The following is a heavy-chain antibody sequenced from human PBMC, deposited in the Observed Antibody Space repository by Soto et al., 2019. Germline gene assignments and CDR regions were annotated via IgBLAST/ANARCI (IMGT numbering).Heavy chain of an antibody. CDR1: GGSFSGYY. Sequence: QVQLQQWGAGLLKPSETLSLTCAVYGGSFSGYYWSWIRQPPGKGLEWIGEINHSGSTNYNPSLKSRVTKAVDTSKNKCSLKLSSETAADTAVYYCARGRGYCSGGSCFSVPDYYYYMHVWGKGTTVTVSS. CDR3: ARGRGYCSGGSCFSVPDYYYYMHV. V-gene: IGHV4-34*01. J-gene: IGHJ6*03. D-gene: IGHD2-15*01. CDR2: INHSGST.